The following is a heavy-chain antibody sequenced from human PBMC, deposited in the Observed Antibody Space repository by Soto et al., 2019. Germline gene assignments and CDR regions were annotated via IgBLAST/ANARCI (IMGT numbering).Heavy chain of an antibody. CDR3: ARSRVVAASDYYYYAMDA. CDR1: AGTFRSYA. D-gene: IGHD2-15*01. J-gene: IGHJ6*02. Sequence: QVQLVQSGAEVKKPGSSVKVSCKASAGTFRSYAITWVRQAPGQGLEWMGGIIPMFGTPNYAQKFQGRVTITADESTSTAYMEVSSLRSEDTAVYYCARSRVVAASDYYYYAMDAWGQGTTVTVSS. CDR2: IIPMFGTP. V-gene: IGHV1-69*12.